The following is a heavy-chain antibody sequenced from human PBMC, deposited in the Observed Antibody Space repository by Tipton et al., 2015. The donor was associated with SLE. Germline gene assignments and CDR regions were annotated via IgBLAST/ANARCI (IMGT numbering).Heavy chain of an antibody. CDR2: IYYSGST. V-gene: IGHV4-59*08. CDR3: ARGSASGYYGMDV. Sequence: TLSLTCTVSGGSISSYYWSWIRQPPGKGLEWIGYIYYSGSTNYNPSLKSRVTISVDTSKNQFSLTLTSVTAADTAIYHCARGSASGYYGMDVWGRGITVTVSS. J-gene: IGHJ6*02. CDR1: GGSISSYY.